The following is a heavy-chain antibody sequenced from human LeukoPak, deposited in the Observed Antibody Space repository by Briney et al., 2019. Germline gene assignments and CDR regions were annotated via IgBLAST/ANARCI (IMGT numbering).Heavy chain of an antibody. CDR2: IYSGGSGGRI. Sequence: GGSLRLSYAASGFSVGYNYVSWVRQAPGKGLEWVSVIYSGGSGGRIYYADSVKGRFTTSRDNSTNTLYLQMNSLKAEDTAVYYCTRGNGQMGYYFDYWGQGTLVTVSS. CDR1: GFSVGYNY. CDR3: TRGNGQMGYYFDY. V-gene: IGHV3-53*01. J-gene: IGHJ4*02. D-gene: IGHD1-1*01.